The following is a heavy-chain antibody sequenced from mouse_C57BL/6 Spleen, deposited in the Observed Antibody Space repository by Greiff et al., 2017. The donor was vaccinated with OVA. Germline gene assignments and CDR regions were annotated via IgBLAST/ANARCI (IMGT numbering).Heavy chain of an antibody. Sequence: VQLQQSVAELVRPGTSVKVSCKASGYSFTNYLIELVKQRPGQGLEWIGVINTGSGGTNYNEKFKGKATLTADKSSSTAYMQLSSLSSEDSAVYFCARDYYGSSYVFAYWGQGTLVTVSA. D-gene: IGHD1-1*01. V-gene: IGHV1-54*01. CDR1: GYSFTNYL. CDR3: ARDYYGSSYVFAY. J-gene: IGHJ3*01. CDR2: INTGSGGT.